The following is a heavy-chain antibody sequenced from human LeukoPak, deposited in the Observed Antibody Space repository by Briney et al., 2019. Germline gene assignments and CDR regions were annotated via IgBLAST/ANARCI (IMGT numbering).Heavy chain of an antibody. CDR1: GYTFTNYH. D-gene: IGHD3-16*01. CDR2: INPSGGRT. J-gene: IGHJ4*02. V-gene: IGHV1-46*01. CDR3: ARDWDGEGGKYYGVTY. Sequence: ASVQVSCKASGYTFTNYHMYWVRQARGQGVAWMGIINPSGGRTSYAQKFQGRVTMTRDMSTSTVYMELSSLRSEDTAVYYCARDWDGEGGKYYGVTYWGQGTLVTVSS.